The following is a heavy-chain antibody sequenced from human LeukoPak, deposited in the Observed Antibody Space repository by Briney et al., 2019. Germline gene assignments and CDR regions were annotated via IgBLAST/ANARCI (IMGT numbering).Heavy chain of an antibody. D-gene: IGHD3-22*01. Sequence: GGSLRLSCAASGFTFSSYGMHWVRQAPGKGLEWVAVVWYDGNNKYYADSVKGRFTISRDNSKNTLYLLMDSLRVEDTAVYYCAKTYYYDSLLDYWGQGTLVTVSS. V-gene: IGHV3-33*06. J-gene: IGHJ4*02. CDR2: VWYDGNNK. CDR1: GFTFSSYG. CDR3: AKTYYYDSLLDY.